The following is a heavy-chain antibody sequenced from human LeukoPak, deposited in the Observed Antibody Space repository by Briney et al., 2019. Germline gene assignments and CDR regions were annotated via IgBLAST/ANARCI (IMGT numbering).Heavy chain of an antibody. J-gene: IGHJ4*02. CDR2: ISGSDGGT. Sequence: PGGSLRLSCAASGFPFTTYAMSWVPQAPGRGLEWVSAISGSDGGTHYADSVKGRFTSSRDNSNDTLYLQMNSLRADDTAVYYCARLRNTMTTPRFDYWGQGTLVTVSS. V-gene: IGHV3-23*01. D-gene: IGHD4-17*01. CDR3: ARLRNTMTTPRFDY. CDR1: GFPFTTYA.